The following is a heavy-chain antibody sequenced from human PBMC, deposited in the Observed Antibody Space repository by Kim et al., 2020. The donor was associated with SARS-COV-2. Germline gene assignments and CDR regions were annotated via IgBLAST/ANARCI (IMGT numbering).Heavy chain of an antibody. J-gene: IGHJ4*02. D-gene: IGHD3-9*01. CDR1: GFTFSSYA. CDR2: ISGSGGST. CDR3: AKERGPRADILTGYTTPGGFDY. V-gene: IGHV3-23*01. Sequence: GGSLRLSCAASGFTFSSYAMSWVRQAPGKGLEWVSAISGSGGSTYYADSVKGRFTISRDNSKNTLYLQMNSLRAEDTAVYYCAKERGPRADILTGYTTPGGFDYWGQGTLVTVSS.